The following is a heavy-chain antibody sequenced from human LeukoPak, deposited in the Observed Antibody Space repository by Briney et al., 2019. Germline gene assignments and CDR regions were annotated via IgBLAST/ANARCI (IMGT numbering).Heavy chain of an antibody. J-gene: IGHJ4*02. CDR2: ISGSGGST. D-gene: IGHD2-21*02. CDR1: GFTFSSYA. Sequence: PGGSLRLSCAASGFTFSSYAMSWVRQAPGKGLEWVSAISGSGGSTYYADSVKGRFTISRDNSKNTLYLQMNSLRAEDTAVYYCAKKHIVVMTAGAEHYWGQGTLVTVSS. V-gene: IGHV3-23*01. CDR3: AKKHIVVMTAGAEHY.